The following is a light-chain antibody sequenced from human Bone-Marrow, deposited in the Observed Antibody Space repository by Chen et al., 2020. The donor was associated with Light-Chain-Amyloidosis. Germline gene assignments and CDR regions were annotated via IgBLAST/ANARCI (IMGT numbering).Light chain of an antibody. Sequence: QSALTQPASVSGSPGQSTTTSCTGTSSDVGGDNHVSWYQQHPDKAPKLMIYEVTNRPSWVPARFSGSTSDNPASLTISGLQTEDEADYFCSSYTITNTLVFGSGTRVTVL. J-gene: IGLJ1*01. CDR3: SSYTITNTLV. V-gene: IGLV2-14*01. CDR1: SSDVGGDNH. CDR2: EVT.